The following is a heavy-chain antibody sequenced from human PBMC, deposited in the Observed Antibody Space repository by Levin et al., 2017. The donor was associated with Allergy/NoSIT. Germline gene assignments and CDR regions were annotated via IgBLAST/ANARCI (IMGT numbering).Heavy chain of an antibody. CDR2: ISSSSQTI. CDR3: ARGQELWNPFDH. CDR1: GFTLSSYS. V-gene: IGHV3-48*04. Sequence: GGSLRLSCVSSGFTLSSYSMSWVRQTPGKGLEWLAYISSSSQTIYYADSVRGRFSISRDNTKNSTYLHMDSLRADDTAVYYCARGQELWNPFDHWGQGALVTVSS. J-gene: IGHJ4*02. D-gene: IGHD7-27*01.